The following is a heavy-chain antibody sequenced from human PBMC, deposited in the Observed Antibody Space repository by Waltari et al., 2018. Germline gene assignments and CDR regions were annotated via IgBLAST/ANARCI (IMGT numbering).Heavy chain of an antibody. D-gene: IGHD3-10*01. CDR2: IDPQDSQT. V-gene: IGHV1-69-2*01. J-gene: IGHJ4*02. CDR1: GYTFIDYF. Sequence: EVQLVQSGAEVKKPGATVKISCKASGYTFIDYFMHWVQQAPGKWLEWVGRIDPQDSQTVYAAKFQGRVTITADTSTDTSYLELSSLRSDDTAVYYCAPLPGGSGQTFDYWGQGTLLTVSS. CDR3: APLPGGSGQTFDY.